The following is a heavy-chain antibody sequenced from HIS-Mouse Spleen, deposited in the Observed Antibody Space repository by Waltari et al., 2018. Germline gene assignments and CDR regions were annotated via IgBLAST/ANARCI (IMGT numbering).Heavy chain of an antibody. D-gene: IGHD7-27*01. CDR1: GGSFSGYY. CDR3: ARVRTGDPSYWYFDL. V-gene: IGHV4-34*01. CDR2: INHSGST. J-gene: IGHJ2*01. Sequence: QVQLQQWGAGLLKPSETLSLTCAVYGGSFSGYYWSWIRQPPGKGLEWIGEINHSGSTTYNPSLKGRVTISLDTSKNQFSLKLSSVTAADTAVYYCARVRTGDPSYWYFDLWGRGTLVTVSS.